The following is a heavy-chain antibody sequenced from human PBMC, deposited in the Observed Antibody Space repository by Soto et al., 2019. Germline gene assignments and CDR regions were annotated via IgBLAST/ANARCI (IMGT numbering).Heavy chain of an antibody. CDR1: GYTFTIYG. CDR3: AGDGGLGGGGYDLFCVY. J-gene: IGHJ4*02. V-gene: IGHV1-18*01. CDR2: ISAYNGNT. D-gene: IGHD5-12*01. Sequence: QVQLVQSGAEVKKPGASVKVSCKASGYTFTIYGISWVRQAPGQGLEWMGWISAYNGNTNYAQKLQGRVTMTTDTSTRRAYMELRSLRSDDTAVYYCAGDGGLGGGGYDLFCVYWGQGTLVTVSS.